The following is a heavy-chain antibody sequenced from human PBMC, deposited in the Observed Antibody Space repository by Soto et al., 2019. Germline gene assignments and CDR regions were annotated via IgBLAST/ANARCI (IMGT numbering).Heavy chain of an antibody. D-gene: IGHD5-18*01. J-gene: IGHJ6*02. CDR2: INPNSGGT. Sequence: ASVKAYCKASGGTFSSSAISWVRQAPGQGLEWMGWINPNSGGTNYAQKFQGRVTMTRDTSISTAYMELSRLRSDDTAVYYCARVPGYSLYYYGMDVWGQGTTVTVSS. CDR3: ARVPGYSLYYYGMDV. CDR1: GGTFSSSA. V-gene: IGHV1-2*02.